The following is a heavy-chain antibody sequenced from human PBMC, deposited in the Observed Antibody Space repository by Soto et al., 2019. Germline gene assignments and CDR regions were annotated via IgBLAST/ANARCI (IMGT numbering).Heavy chain of an antibody. V-gene: IGHV4-30-4*01. D-gene: IGHD6-13*01. J-gene: IGHJ4*02. CDR3: ARELALASAGTIDY. Sequence: PSETLSLTCTVSGGSISSGDYYWSWIRQPPGKGLEWIGYIYYSGSTYYNPSLKSRVTISVDTSKNQFSLKLSSVTAADTAVYYCARELALASAGTIDYWGQGTLVTVSS. CDR2: IYYSGST. CDR1: GGSISSGDYY.